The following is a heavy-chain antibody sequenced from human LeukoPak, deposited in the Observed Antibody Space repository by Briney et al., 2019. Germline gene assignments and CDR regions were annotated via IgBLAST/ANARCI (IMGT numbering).Heavy chain of an antibody. CDR2: FDPEDGET. V-gene: IGHV1-24*01. CDR1: GYTLTELS. CDR3: ATAGDTANGGECFDY. Sequence: GASVKVSCKVSGYTLTELSMHWVRQAPGKGLEWMGGFDPEDGETIYAQKFHGRVTMTEDTSTDTAYMELSSLRSEDTAVYYCATAGDTANGGECFDYWGQGTLVTVSS. J-gene: IGHJ4*02. D-gene: IGHD5-18*01.